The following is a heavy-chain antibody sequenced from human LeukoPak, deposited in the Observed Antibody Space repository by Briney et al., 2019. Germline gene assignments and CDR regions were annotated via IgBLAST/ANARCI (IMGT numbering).Heavy chain of an antibody. CDR2: ISTGSTYT. J-gene: IGHJ4*02. CDR1: GFTFSDYD. D-gene: IGHD5-18*01. V-gene: IGHV3-11*06. CDR3: ETDEIRAYSYVDGY. Sequence: GGSLRLSCAAFGFTFSDYDMSWIRQAPGKGLEWVSHISTGSTYTNYADSVKGRFTISRDNAKNSLYLQMNSLRAEDTAVYYCETDEIRAYSYVDGYWGQGTLVTVSS.